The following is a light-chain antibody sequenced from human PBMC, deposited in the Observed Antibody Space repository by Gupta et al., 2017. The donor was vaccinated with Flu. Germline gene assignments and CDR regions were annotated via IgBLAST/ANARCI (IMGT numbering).Light chain of an antibody. Sequence: SILSASVGDRVSITCRGSEGIVKYVAWYQPKPGKAPSLLISAASTLQSRVPSRFIGSGSGTEFTLTISSLQPEDFAAYYCQQYYKCPPLAFGRGTTVEIK. J-gene: IGKJ4*01. CDR1: EGIVKY. V-gene: IGKV1-9*01. CDR2: AAS. CDR3: QQYYKCPPLA.